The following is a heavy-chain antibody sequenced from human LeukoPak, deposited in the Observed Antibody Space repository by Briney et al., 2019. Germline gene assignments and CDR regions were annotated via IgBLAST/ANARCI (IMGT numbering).Heavy chain of an antibody. J-gene: IGHJ4*02. CDR2: IIPILGIA. CDR1: VGTFSIYA. Sequence: SVKVSCKASVGTFSIYAITWVRQAPGQGLEWMGRIIPILGIANYAQKFQGRVTITADKSTSTAYMDLSSLRSEDTAVYYCARDFGYSGSYPDYWGQGTLVTVSS. D-gene: IGHD1-26*01. V-gene: IGHV1-69*04. CDR3: ARDFGYSGSYPDY.